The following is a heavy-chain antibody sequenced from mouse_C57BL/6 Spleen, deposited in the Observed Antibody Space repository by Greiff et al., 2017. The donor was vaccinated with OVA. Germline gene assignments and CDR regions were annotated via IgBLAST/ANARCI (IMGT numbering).Heavy chain of an antibody. D-gene: IGHD2-5*01. CDR2: INPSTGGT. Sequence: VQLQQSGPELVKPGASVKISCKASGYSFTGYYMHWVKQSSEKSLEWIGEINPSTGGTSYNQKFKGKATLTVDKSSSTAYMQLKSLTSEDSAVYYCASYPLYSNFLYFDYWGQGTTLTVSS. V-gene: IGHV1-43*01. J-gene: IGHJ2*01. CDR3: ASYPLYSNFLYFDY. CDR1: GYSFTGYY.